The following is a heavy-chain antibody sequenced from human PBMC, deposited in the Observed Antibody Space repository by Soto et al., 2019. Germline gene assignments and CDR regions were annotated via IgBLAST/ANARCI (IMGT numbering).Heavy chain of an antibody. V-gene: IGHV1-69*01. J-gene: IGHJ4*02. D-gene: IGHD3-16*01. CDR1: GGTFSSYA. CDR2: VIPIFGTA. CDR3: ARDLGYDYVWGSRYPLDY. Sequence: QVQLVQSGAEVKKPGSSVKVSCKASGGTFSSYAISWVRQAPGQGREWRGGVIPIFGTANYAQKFQGSVTITADESTRTAYMELSSRRSEDTAVYYCARDLGYDYVWGSRYPLDYWGKGTLVTVCS.